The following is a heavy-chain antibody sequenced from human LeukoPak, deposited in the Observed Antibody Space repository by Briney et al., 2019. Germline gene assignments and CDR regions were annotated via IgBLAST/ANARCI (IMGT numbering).Heavy chain of an antibody. D-gene: IGHD3-22*01. CDR1: SXSISSSSYY. CDR3: ARLKLGRRVGQWLSAYLDY. Sequence: SETLSLTCTVSSXSISSSSYYWGWIRQPPGKGLECIGRIYYSGSTYYNPSLKSRVTISVDTSKTQFSLKLSSVSAADTAVYYCARLKLGRRVGQWLSAYLDYWGQGTLVTVSS. V-gene: IGHV4-39*01. CDR2: IYYSGST. J-gene: IGHJ4*02.